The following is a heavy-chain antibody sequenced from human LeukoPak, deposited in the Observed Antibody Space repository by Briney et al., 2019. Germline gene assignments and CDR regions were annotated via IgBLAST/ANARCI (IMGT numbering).Heavy chain of an antibody. D-gene: IGHD2-15*01. Sequence: GGSLRLSCAASGFTFSSYAMSWVRQAPGKGLEWVSAISGSGGSTYYADSVKGRFTISRDNSKSTLYLQMNSLRAEDTAVYYCAKVADIVVVVAATKAENWFDPWGQGTLVTVSS. CDR2: ISGSGGST. CDR1: GFTFSSYA. CDR3: AKVADIVVVVAATKAENWFDP. J-gene: IGHJ5*02. V-gene: IGHV3-23*01.